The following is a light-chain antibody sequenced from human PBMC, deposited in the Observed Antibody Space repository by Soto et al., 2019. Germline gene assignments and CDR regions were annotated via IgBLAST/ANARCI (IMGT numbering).Light chain of an antibody. CDR2: AAS. CDR1: QSISSN. J-gene: IGKJ2*01. CDR3: QQSYSTPYT. V-gene: IGKV1-39*01. Sequence: DIQMTQSPSSLSASVGDRVTITCRASQSISSNLNWYQQKPGKAPKLPIYAASSLQSGVPSRFSGSGSGTDFTLTISSLQPEDFATYYCQQSYSTPYTFGQGTKLEIK.